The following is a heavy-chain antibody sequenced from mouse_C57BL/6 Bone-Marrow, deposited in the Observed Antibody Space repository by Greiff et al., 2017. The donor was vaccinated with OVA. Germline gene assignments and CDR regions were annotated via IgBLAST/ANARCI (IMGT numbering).Heavy chain of an antibody. CDR2: ISSGSSTI. Sequence: EVQLVESGGGLVKPGGSLKLSCAASGFTFSDYGMHWVRQAPEKGLEWVAYISSGSSTIYYADTVKGRFTISRDNAKNTLFLQMTSLRSEDTAMYYCARDGYPYWYFDVWGTGTTVTVSS. CDR1: GFTFSDYG. CDR3: ARDGYPYWYFDV. J-gene: IGHJ1*03. V-gene: IGHV5-17*01. D-gene: IGHD2-3*01.